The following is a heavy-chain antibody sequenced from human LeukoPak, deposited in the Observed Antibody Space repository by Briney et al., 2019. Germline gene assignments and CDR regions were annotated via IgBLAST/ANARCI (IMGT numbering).Heavy chain of an antibody. J-gene: IGHJ6*02. CDR1: GFTLSTYE. D-gene: IGHD1-14*01. CDR3: ATLSDRNFYYSYGLDV. CDR2: ISRYGVTT. Sequence: PGGSLRLSCAASGFTLSTYEMNWVRQAPGKGLEWVAYISRYGVTTYYADSVKGRFTISGDNAKNSLNLQMNSLRAEDTAVYYCATLSDRNFYYSYGLDVWGQGTTVTVS. V-gene: IGHV3-48*03.